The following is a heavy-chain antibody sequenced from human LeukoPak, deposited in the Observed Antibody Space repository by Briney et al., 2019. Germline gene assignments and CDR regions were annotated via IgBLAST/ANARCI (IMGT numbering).Heavy chain of an antibody. CDR3: AADVPGRGAGEFDY. CDR2: IKSKASGGTA. CDR1: GFTCTNAW. V-gene: IGHV3-15*01. D-gene: IGHD2-21*01. J-gene: IGHJ4*02. Sequence: PGGSLRLCCAASGFTCTNAWMNWVGQAPWKWPDWVGQIKSKASGGTADYAAPVKGRFTISRDDSKNMVYLQMNSLKTEDTAVYYCAADVPGRGAGEFDYWGQGTLLTVSS.